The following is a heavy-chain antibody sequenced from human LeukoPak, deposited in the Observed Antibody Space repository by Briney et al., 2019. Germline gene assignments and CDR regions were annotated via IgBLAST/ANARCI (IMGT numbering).Heavy chain of an antibody. CDR3: ARGRELLYFDY. Sequence: GGSLRLSCAASGFTFSSYAMHWVRQAPGKGLEWVAVISYDGSNKYYADSVKGRFTISRDNSKNTLYLQMNSLRAEDTAVYYCARGRELLYFDYWGQGTPVTVSS. D-gene: IGHD1-26*01. V-gene: IGHV3-30*04. CDR1: GFTFSSYA. CDR2: ISYDGSNK. J-gene: IGHJ4*02.